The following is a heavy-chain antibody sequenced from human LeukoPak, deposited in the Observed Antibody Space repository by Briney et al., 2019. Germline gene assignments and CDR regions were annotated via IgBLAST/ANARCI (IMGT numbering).Heavy chain of an antibody. V-gene: IGHV3-33*01. Sequence: GGFLRLSCAASGFTFSSYGMHWVRQAPGKGLEWVAVIWYDGSNKYYADSVKGRFTISRDNSKNTLYLQMNSLRAEDTAVYYCARDFDRRIAAAGTDYWGQGTLVTVSS. J-gene: IGHJ4*02. D-gene: IGHD6-13*01. CDR1: GFTFSSYG. CDR2: IWYDGSNK. CDR3: ARDFDRRIAAAGTDY.